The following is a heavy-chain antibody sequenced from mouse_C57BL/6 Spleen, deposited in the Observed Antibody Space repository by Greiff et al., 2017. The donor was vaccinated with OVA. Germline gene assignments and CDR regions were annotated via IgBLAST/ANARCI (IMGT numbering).Heavy chain of an antibody. CDR1: GYTFTSYW. J-gene: IGHJ4*01. V-gene: IGHV1-52*01. CDR3: ARYDYENYAMDY. CDR2: IDPSDSET. Sequence: QVQLQQSGAELVRPGSSVKLSCKASGYTFTSYWMHWVKQRPIQGLEWIGNIDPSDSETHYNQKFKDKATLTVDKSSSTAYMQLSSLTSEDSAVYYCARYDYENYAMDYWGQGTSVTVSS. D-gene: IGHD2-4*01.